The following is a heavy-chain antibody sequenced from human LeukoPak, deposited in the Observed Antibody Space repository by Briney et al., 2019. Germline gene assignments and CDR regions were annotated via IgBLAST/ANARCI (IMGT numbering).Heavy chain of an antibody. Sequence: GGSLRLSCAASGFTFSTYSMNWVRQAPGKGLEWVSSIRSSSRHIYYADSVRGGFTISRDDAKNSLYLQMNSLRDDDTAVYYCARDMTTVTTAYFQYWGQGTLVTVSS. V-gene: IGHV3-21*01. CDR3: ARDMTTVTTAYFQY. D-gene: IGHD4-11*01. CDR2: IRSSSRHI. J-gene: IGHJ1*01. CDR1: GFTFSTYS.